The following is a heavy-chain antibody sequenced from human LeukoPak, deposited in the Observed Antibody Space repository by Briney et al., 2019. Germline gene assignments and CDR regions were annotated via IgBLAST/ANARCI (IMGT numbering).Heavy chain of an antibody. Sequence: GGSLRLSCAASGFTFSTYSMHWVRQTPGKGLGWVSSISSASSFIYYADSLKGRFTISRDNANNSLYLRMNGLRVEDTAVYYCARGVAGLQLYFFTNWGQGTLVTVSS. J-gene: IGHJ4*02. CDR2: ISSASSFI. V-gene: IGHV3-21*01. D-gene: IGHD2/OR15-2a*01. CDR1: GFTFSTYS. CDR3: ARGVAGLQLYFFTN.